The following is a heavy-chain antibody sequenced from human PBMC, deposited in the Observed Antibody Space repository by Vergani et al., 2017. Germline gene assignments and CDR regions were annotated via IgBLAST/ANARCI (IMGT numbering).Heavy chain of an antibody. CDR2: MNPNSGNT. D-gene: IGHD3-3*01. CDR3: ARSPYYDFWSGYSIYYYYYYMDV. V-gene: IGHV1-8*01. Sequence: QVQLVQSGAEVKKPGASVKVSCKAPGYTFTSYDINWVRQATGQGLEWMGWMNPNSGNTGYAQKFQGRVTMTRNTSISTAYMELSSLRSEDTAVYYCARSPYYDFWSGYSIYYYYYYMDVWGKGTTVTVSS. J-gene: IGHJ6*03. CDR1: GYTFTSYD.